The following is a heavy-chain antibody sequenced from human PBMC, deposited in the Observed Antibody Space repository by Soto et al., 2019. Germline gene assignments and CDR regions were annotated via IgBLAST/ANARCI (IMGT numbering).Heavy chain of an antibody. J-gene: IGHJ4*02. D-gene: IGHD1-26*01. CDR2: IYYSGST. CDR3: ARHPLYSGSYFDY. Sequence: SETLSLTCTVSGGSISSSSYYWGWIRQPPGKGLEWIGSIYYSGSTYYNPSLKSRVTISVDTSKNQFSLKLSSVTAADTAVYYCARHPLYSGSYFDYWGQGTLVTVSS. V-gene: IGHV4-39*01. CDR1: GGSISSSSYY.